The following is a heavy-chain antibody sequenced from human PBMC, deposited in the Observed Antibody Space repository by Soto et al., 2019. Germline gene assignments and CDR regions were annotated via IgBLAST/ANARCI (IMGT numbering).Heavy chain of an antibody. CDR3: ARADTTVTPHMDV. J-gene: IGHJ6*03. V-gene: IGHV4-59*01. Sequence: PSETLSLTCTVSGGSISSYYWSWIRQPPGKGLEWIGYIYYSGSTNYNPSLKSRVTISVDTSKNQFSLKLSSVTAADTAVYYCARADTTVTPHMDVWGKGTTVTVS. CDR2: IYYSGST. D-gene: IGHD4-17*01. CDR1: GGSISSYY.